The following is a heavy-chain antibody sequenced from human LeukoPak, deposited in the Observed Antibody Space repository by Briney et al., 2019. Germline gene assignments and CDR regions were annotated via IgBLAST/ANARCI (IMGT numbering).Heavy chain of an antibody. D-gene: IGHD5-18*01. CDR1: GGTFSSYA. J-gene: IGHJ6*02. Sequence: ASVKVSCKASGGTFSSYAISWVRQAPGQGLEWMGGIIPIFGTANYAQKFQGRVTITADKSTSTAYMELSSLRSEDTAVYYCARDRGALWLRYRFYGMDVWGQGTTVTVSS. CDR3: ARDRGALWLRYRFYGMDV. CDR2: IIPIFGTA. V-gene: IGHV1-69*06.